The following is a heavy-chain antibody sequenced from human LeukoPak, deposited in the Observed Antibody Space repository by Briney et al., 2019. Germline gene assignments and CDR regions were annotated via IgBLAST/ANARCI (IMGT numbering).Heavy chain of an antibody. Sequence: GGSLRLSHPPAALSVSMSSTGSARQAPGRGPEWVSGINDIGDTTYYADSVKGRFSIYRDNSKKTLYQQTKSLRIEVTALSYEVKTAWGRSFHIWGQGTMVTVSS. CDR2: INDIGDTT. V-gene: IGHV3-23*01. J-gene: IGHJ3*02. CDR1: ALSVSMSS. D-gene: IGHD2-21*02. CDR3: VKTAWGRSFHI.